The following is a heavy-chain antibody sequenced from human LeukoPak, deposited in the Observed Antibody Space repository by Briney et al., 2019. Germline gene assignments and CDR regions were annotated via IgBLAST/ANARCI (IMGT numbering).Heavy chain of an antibody. CDR1: GFTFSSYA. CDR3: ANAKLWSGYYAYYYYGMDV. V-gene: IGHV3-23*01. Sequence: GGSLRLSCAASGFTFSSYAMSWVRQAPGKGLEWVSAISGSGGSTYYADSVKGRFTISRDNSKNTLYLQMNSLRAEDTAVYYCANAKLWSGYYAYYYYGMDVWGQGTTVTVSS. J-gene: IGHJ6*02. D-gene: IGHD3-3*01. CDR2: ISGSGGST.